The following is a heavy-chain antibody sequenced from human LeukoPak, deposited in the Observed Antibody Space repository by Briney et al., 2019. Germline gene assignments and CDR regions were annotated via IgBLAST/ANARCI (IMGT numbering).Heavy chain of an antibody. CDR1: GGTFSSYA. CDR3: ARDSLLEQLLPIDP. CDR2: IIPILGIA. J-gene: IGHJ5*02. V-gene: IGHV1-69*04. Sequence: ASVKVSCKASGGTFSSYAIRWVRQAPGQGLEWMGRIIPILGIANYAQKFQGRVTITADKSTSTAYMELSSLRSEDTAVYYCARDSLLEQLLPIDPWGQGTLVTVSS. D-gene: IGHD6-6*01.